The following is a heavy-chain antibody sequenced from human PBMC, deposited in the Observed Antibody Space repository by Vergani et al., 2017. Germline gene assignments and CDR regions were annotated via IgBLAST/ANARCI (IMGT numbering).Heavy chain of an antibody. CDR1: GDSISTGYY. CDR2: IFHSGTT. J-gene: IGHJ4*02. V-gene: IGHV4-38-2*02. CDR3: ASLGRTSMSAAINF. Sequence: QVQLQESGPGLVKPSETLSLTCTVSGDSISTGYYWGWIRQPPGKGLEWIGSIFHSGTTYYNPSLKSRLSISVDTSKNQFSLKLSSVTAADTAVYYCASLGRTSMSAAINFWGQGTLVTVSS. D-gene: IGHD6-25*01.